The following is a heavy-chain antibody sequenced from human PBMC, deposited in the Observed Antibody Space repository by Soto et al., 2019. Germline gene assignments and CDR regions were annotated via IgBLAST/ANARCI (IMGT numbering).Heavy chain of an antibody. V-gene: IGHV4-31*03. Sequence: SETLSLTCTVSGGSISSGGYYWSWIRQHPGKGLEWIGYIYYSGSTYYNPSLKSRVTISVDTSKNQFSLKLSSVTAADTAVYYWAGAVTTPRIVWFDPWGQGTLVTVPS. CDR1: GGSISSGGYY. J-gene: IGHJ5*02. D-gene: IGHD4-17*01. CDR3: AGAVTTPRIVWFDP. CDR2: IYYSGST.